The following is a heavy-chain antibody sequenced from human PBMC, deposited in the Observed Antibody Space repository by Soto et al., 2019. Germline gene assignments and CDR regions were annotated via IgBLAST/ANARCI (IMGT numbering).Heavy chain of an antibody. D-gene: IGHD6-6*01. CDR2: IYHSGST. V-gene: IGHV4-4*02. Sequence: QVQLQESGPGLVKPSGTLSLTCAVSGGSISSSNWWSWVRQPPGKGLEWIGEIYHSGSTNYNPSLKSRVTISVDKSTNQFSLKLSSVTAADTAVYYCARGHYGLSSSPAAFDYWGQGTLVTVSS. J-gene: IGHJ4*02. CDR1: GGSISSSNW. CDR3: ARGHYGLSSSPAAFDY.